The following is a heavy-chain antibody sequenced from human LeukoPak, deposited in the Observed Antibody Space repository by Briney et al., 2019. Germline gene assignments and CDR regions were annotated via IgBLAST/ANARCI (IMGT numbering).Heavy chain of an antibody. V-gene: IGHV4-59*11. Sequence: SETLSLTCTVSGGSISSHYWSWIRQPPGKGLEWIGNIYYSGSTNYNPSLKSRVTISVDTSKNQFSLKLSSVTAADTAVYYCARGAYDSGSPPNWFDPWGQGTLVTVSS. CDR3: ARGAYDSGSPPNWFDP. J-gene: IGHJ5*02. CDR1: GGSISSHY. CDR2: IYYSGST. D-gene: IGHD3-10*01.